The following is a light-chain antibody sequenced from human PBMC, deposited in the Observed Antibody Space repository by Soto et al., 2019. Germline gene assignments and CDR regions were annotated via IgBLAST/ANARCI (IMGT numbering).Light chain of an antibody. CDR1: QSLTSNY. CDR3: QQYGDSVFT. Sequence: EIVLTQSPGTLSLSPGERATLSCRASQSLTSNYLAWYQQKPGQAPRLLISGTSNRATGIPDRFSGSGSGTDCTLTISRLEPDDFAVYYCQQYGDSVFTFGPGTKVDIK. V-gene: IGKV3-20*01. CDR2: GTS. J-gene: IGKJ3*01.